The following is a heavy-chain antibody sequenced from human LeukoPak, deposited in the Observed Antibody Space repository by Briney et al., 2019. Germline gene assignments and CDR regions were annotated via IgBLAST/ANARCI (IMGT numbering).Heavy chain of an antibody. CDR3: ARSGFSGSYCFDS. J-gene: IGHJ4*02. CDR2: IYTSGST. D-gene: IGHD3-10*01. Sequence: SETLSLTCTVSGGSISSSYWTWVRQPAGKGLEWIGRIYTSGSTNYNPSLKSRVTMSVDTSKKQFSLKLSSMTAADTAVYYCARSGFSGSYCFDSWGQGTLVTVSS. CDR1: GGSISSSY. V-gene: IGHV4-4*07.